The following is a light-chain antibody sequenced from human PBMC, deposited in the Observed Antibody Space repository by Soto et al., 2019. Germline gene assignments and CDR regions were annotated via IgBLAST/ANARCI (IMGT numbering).Light chain of an antibody. CDR2: RNN. J-gene: IGLJ1*01. V-gene: IGLV1-47*01. CDR3: AAWDDSLSGGV. CDR1: SSNIGSNY. Sequence: QSALTQPPSASGTPGQRVTISCSGSSSNIGSNYVYWYQQLPGTAPKLLIYRNNQRPSGVPDRFSGSKSGTSASLAISGLRSEDEADYYCAAWDDSLSGGVFGTGTKVTV.